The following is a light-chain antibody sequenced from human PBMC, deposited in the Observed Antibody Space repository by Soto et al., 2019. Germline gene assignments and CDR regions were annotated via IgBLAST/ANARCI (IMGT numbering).Light chain of an antibody. J-gene: IGLJ2*01. CDR2: EVN. CDR3: SSYYGWNNFEGSVL. Sequence: QSALTQPPSASGSPGQSVTISCTGTSSDVGGFKFVSWYQHHPGKAPKLIIYEVNKRPSGVPDRFSGSKSGNTASLTVSGLQAEDEADYYCSSYYGWNNFEGSVLFGGGTKLTVL. CDR1: SSDVGGFKF. V-gene: IGLV2-8*01.